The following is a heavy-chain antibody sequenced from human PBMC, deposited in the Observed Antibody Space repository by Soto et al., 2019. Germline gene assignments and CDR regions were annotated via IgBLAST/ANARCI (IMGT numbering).Heavy chain of an antibody. D-gene: IGHD3-10*01. V-gene: IGHV1-3*01. CDR2: INAGNGNT. CDR3: ARDPYGSGKLFDY. Sequence: ASVKVSCKASGYTFTSYAMHWVRQPPGQRLEWMGWINAGNGNTKYSQKFQGRVTITRDTSASTAYMELSSLRSEDTAVYYCARDPYGSGKLFDYWGQGTLVTVSS. J-gene: IGHJ4*02. CDR1: GYTFTSYA.